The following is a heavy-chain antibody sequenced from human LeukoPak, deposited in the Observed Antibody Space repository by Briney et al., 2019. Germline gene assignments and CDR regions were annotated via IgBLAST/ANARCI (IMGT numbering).Heavy chain of an antibody. CDR1: GGSVSSTNW. J-gene: IGHJ4*02. Sequence: SETLSLTCGVSGGSVSSTNWWTWIRQPPGKGLEWIGEVHLDGRTNFNPSLKSRLTMSVDLSENHVSLKLTSVTAADTAAYYCAREGGFYRPLDYSGQGALVTVSS. D-gene: IGHD6-25*01. CDR3: AREGGFYRPLDY. CDR2: VHLDGRT. V-gene: IGHV4-4*02.